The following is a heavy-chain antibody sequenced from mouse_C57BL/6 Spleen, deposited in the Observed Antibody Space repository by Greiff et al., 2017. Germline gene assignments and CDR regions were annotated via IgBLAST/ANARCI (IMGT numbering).Heavy chain of an antibody. Sequence: QVQLQQPGAELVRPGTSVKLSCKASGYTFTSYWMHWVKQRPGQGLEWIGVIDPSDSYTNYNQKFKGKATLTVDTSSSTAYMQLSSLTSEDSAVYYCARGNYYGSSQYYYAMDYWGQGTSVTVSS. CDR2: IDPSDSYT. D-gene: IGHD1-1*01. J-gene: IGHJ4*01. CDR3: ARGNYYGSSQYYYAMDY. V-gene: IGHV1-59*01. CDR1: GYTFTSYW.